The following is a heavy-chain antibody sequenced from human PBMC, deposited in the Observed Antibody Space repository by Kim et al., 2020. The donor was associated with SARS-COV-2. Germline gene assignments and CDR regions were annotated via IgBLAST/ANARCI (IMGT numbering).Heavy chain of an antibody. Sequence: GGSLRLSCAASGFTFNKYDMSWIRQAPGKGLEWVSDISGSGGTIYYADSVKGRFTISRDNSKNTLYLQMNSLRAEDTARYYCARVDDSGFEGYAEDV. J-gene: IGHJ6*01. D-gene: IGHD5-12*01. V-gene: IGHV3-11*01. CDR1: GFTFNKYD. CDR3: ARVDDSGFEGYAEDV. CDR2: ISGSGGTI.